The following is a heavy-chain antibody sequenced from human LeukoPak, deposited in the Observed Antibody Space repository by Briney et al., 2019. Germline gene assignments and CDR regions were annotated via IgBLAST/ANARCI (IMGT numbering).Heavy chain of an antibody. CDR3: ARDPIAAAPDYLDY. V-gene: IGHV3-30*04. Sequence: GGSLRLSCAASGLTFSTYAMHWVRQAPGKGLEWVAVLSPDGTIKIYADSVKGRFTISRDNSKDTLHLQLNSLRVEDTAIYFCARDPIAAAPDYLDYWGQGTLVTVSS. D-gene: IGHD6-6*01. CDR1: GLTFSTYA. J-gene: IGHJ4*02. CDR2: LSPDGTIK.